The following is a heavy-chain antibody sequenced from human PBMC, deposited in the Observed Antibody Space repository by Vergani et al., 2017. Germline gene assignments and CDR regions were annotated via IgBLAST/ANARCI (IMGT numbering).Heavy chain of an antibody. D-gene: IGHD6-19*01. V-gene: IGHV3-74*01. Sequence: EVQLVESGGGLVQPGGSLRLSCAASGFTFSSYSMNWVRQAPGKGLVWVSRINSDGSSTSYADSVKGRFTISRDNAKNTLYLQMNSLRAEDTAVYYCARDSAGIAVADLDYWGQGTLVNVSS. J-gene: IGHJ4*02. CDR2: INSDGSST. CDR1: GFTFSSYS. CDR3: ARDSAGIAVADLDY.